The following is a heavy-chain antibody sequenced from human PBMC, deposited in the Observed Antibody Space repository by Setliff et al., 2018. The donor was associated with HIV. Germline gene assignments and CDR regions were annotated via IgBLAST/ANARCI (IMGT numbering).Heavy chain of an antibody. D-gene: IGHD3-10*01. J-gene: IGHJ2*01. CDR3: VRDTADGSGGRTYWYFDL. Sequence: SETLSLTCTVSGDSISRRIYYWGWIRQPPGKELVWIGNFYYSGSSHYNPSLKRRVTISVDTSKNQFSLTLSSVTAADTAVYFCVRDTADGSGGRTYWYFDLWGRGTLVTVSS. CDR1: GDSISRRIYY. CDR2: FYYSGSS. V-gene: IGHV4-39*07.